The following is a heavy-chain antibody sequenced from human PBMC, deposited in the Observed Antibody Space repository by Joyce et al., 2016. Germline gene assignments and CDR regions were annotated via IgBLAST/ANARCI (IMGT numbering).Heavy chain of an antibody. V-gene: IGHV3-23*01. CDR3: AKDFSASGMVMNWQSHYGMDV. CDR2: SRGIGRST. J-gene: IGHJ6*02. Sequence: EVQLLESGGGLVQPGGSLRLSCAASGFTFDNYAMSWVRQAPGKGLKWVSLSRGIGRSTYYANSVKGRFTISRDNSKNTLYLQLSGLRAGDTDVYHCAKDFSASGMVMNWQSHYGMDVWGQGTTVTVSS. CDR1: GFTFDNYA. D-gene: IGHD5-18*01.